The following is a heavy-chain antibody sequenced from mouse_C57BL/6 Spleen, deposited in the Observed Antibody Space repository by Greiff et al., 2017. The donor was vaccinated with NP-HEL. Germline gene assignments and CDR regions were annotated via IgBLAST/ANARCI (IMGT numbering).Heavy chain of an antibody. V-gene: IGHV2-5*01. Sequence: VQLQQSGPGLVQPSQSLSITCTVSGFSLTSYGVHWVRQSPGKGLEWLGVIWRGGSTDYNAAFMSRLSITKDNSKSQVFFKMNSLQADDTAIYYCAKNRYYGGWYFDVWGTGTTVTVSS. CDR1: GFSLTSYG. CDR3: AKNRYYGGWYFDV. CDR2: IWRGGST. D-gene: IGHD1-1*01. J-gene: IGHJ1*03.